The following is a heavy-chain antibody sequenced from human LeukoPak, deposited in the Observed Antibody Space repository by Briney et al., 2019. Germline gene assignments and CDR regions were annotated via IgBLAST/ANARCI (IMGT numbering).Heavy chain of an antibody. D-gene: IGHD3-10*01. CDR3: ARYDYYGSGSPDY. Sequence: SETLSLTCTVSGGSISSSSYYWGWIRQPPGKGLEWIGYIYYSGSTNYNPSLKSRVTISVDTSKNQFSLKLTSVTAADTAVYYCARYDYYGSGSPDYWGQGTLVTVSS. CDR2: IYYSGST. CDR1: GGSISSSSYY. V-gene: IGHV4-61*05. J-gene: IGHJ4*01.